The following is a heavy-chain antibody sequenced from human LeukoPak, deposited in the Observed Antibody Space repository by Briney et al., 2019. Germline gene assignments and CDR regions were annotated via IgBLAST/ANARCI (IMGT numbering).Heavy chain of an antibody. V-gene: IGHV1-2*02. J-gene: IGHJ4*02. Sequence: ASVKVSCKASGYTFTGYYMHWARQAPGQGLEWMGWINPNSGGTNYAQKFQGRVTMTRDTSISTAYIELSRLRSDDTAVYYCARPDYYDSSGYPDYWGQGTLVTVSS. CDR1: GYTFTGYY. CDR2: INPNSGGT. D-gene: IGHD3-22*01. CDR3: ARPDYYDSSGYPDY.